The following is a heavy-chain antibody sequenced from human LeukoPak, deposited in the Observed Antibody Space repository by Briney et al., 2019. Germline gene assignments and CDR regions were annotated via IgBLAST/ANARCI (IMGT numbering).Heavy chain of an antibody. CDR3: ARVPLSGSFAFDY. CDR2: INAHGTST. Sequence: GGSLRLSCEASGFTFSSHWIHWVRQAPGKGLVWVSGINAHGTSTRYADSVKGRFTISRDNAKNTLYLHMDSLRAEDTAVYYCARVPLSGSFAFDYWGQGVLVTVSS. CDR1: GFTFSSHW. J-gene: IGHJ4*02. V-gene: IGHV3-74*01. D-gene: IGHD1-26*01.